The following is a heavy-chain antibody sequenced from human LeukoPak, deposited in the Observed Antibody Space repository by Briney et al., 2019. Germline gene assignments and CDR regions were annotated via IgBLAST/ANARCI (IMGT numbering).Heavy chain of an antibody. J-gene: IGHJ5*02. CDR1: GGSISSGGYY. CDR2: IYHSGST. CDR3: ARGADCSSTSCYVGNWFDP. V-gene: IGHV4-30-2*01. Sequence: SETLSLTCTVSGGSISSGGYYWSWIRQPPGKGLEWIGYIYHSGSTYYNPSLKSRVTISVDRSKNQFSLKLGSVTAADTAVYYCARGADCSSTSCYVGNWFDPWGQGTLVTVSS. D-gene: IGHD2-2*01.